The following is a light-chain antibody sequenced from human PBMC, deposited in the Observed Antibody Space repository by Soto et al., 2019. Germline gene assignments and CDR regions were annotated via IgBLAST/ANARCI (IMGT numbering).Light chain of an antibody. Sequence: EIVMTQSPATLSVSPGERATLSCRASQSVSSYLAWYQQKPGLPPRLHIYDASNRATGIPDRFSGSGSGTDFTLTISSLQTADFAVYYRQQYSNWPPLYTFGRGTKLEIK. J-gene: IGKJ2*01. CDR2: DAS. CDR1: QSVSSY. CDR3: QQYSNWPPLYT. V-gene: IGKV3-15*01.